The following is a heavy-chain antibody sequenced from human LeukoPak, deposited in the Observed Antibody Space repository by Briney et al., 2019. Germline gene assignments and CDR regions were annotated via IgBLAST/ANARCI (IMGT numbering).Heavy chain of an antibody. V-gene: IGHV4-4*02. D-gene: IGHD3-9*01. CDR1: GGSISSSNW. J-gene: IGHJ4*02. CDR3: ARHARYFDWLLYPPYFDY. CDR2: IYHSGST. Sequence: SETLSLTCAVSGGSISSSNWWSWVRQPPGKGLEWIGEIYHSGSTYYNPSLKSRVTISVDTSKNQFSLELSSVTAADTAVYYCARHARYFDWLLYPPYFDYWGQGTLVTVSS.